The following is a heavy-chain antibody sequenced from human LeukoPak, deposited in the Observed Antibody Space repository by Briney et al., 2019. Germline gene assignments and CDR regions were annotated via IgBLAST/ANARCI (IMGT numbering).Heavy chain of an antibody. Sequence: SVKVSCKASGGTFSSYAISWVRQAPGQGLEWMGGIIPIFGTANYAQKFQGRVTITTNESTSTAYMELSSLRSEDTAVYYCARVMTGLRSRGAFDIWGQGTMVTVSS. CDR3: ARVMTGLRSRGAFDI. V-gene: IGHV1-69*05. CDR1: GGTFSSYA. CDR2: IIPIFGTA. D-gene: IGHD5-12*01. J-gene: IGHJ3*02.